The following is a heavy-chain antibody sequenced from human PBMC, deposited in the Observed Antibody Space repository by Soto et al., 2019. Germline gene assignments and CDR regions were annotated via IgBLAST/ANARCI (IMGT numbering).Heavy chain of an antibody. CDR1: SGSIGTYF. CDR2: IYYSGTT. D-gene: IGHD1-26*01. V-gene: IGHV4-59*01. CDR3: ARGRGGTYDAFDI. J-gene: IGHJ3*02. Sequence: QVQLRESGPGLVMPSETLSLTCTVSSGSIGTYFWSWIRQPPGKGLEWIGYIYYSGTTNYNPSLKSRVTIFLDTSKNQFSLRLSSVTAADTAVYYCARGRGGTYDAFDIWGQGTLVTVSS.